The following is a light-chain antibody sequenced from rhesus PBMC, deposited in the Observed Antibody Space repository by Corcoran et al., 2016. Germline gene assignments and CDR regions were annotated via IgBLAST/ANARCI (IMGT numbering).Light chain of an antibody. CDR3: SSFERSVTYI. J-gene: IGLJ1*01. V-gene: IGLV2-13*02. Sequence: QAALTQPPSVSGSPGQSVTISCTGTSSDIGGYNRVSWYQQHPGNAPKLLIYEVTKRPSGVSDRFSCSKSGTTASLTISGLQAEDEADYYCSSFERSVTYIFATGTRLTVL. CDR1: SSDIGGYNR. CDR2: EVT.